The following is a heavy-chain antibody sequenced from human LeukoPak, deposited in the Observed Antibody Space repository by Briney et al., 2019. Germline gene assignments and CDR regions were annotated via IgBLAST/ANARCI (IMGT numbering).Heavy chain of an antibody. CDR1: GYTFTSYG. J-gene: IGHJ4*02. CDR2: INPNSGGT. Sequence: ASVKVSCKASGYTFTSYGISWVRQAPGQGLEWMGRINPNSGGTNYAQKFQGRVTMTRDTSISTAYMELSRLRSDDTAVYYCARDLPDYWGQGTLVTASS. CDR3: ARDLPDY. V-gene: IGHV1-2*06. D-gene: IGHD5/OR15-5a*01.